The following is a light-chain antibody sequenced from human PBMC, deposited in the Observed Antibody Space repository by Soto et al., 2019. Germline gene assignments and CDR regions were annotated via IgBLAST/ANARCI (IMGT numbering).Light chain of an antibody. Sequence: QSALTQPRSVSGSPGQSVTISCTGTSSDVGGYIYVSWYQHYPAKAPKVMIYDVSRRPSGVPDRFSGSKSGNTASLTISGLQAEDEAVYYCCSYAGNKTVVFGGGTKLTVL. CDR2: DVS. CDR1: SSDVGGYIY. V-gene: IGLV2-11*01. CDR3: CSYAGNKTVV. J-gene: IGLJ3*02.